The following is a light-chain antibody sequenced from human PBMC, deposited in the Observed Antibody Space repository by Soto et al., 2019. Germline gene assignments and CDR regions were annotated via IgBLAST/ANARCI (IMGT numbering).Light chain of an antibody. CDR2: DGS. Sequence: DIRLTQSPSSLSTSVGDRVTVTCQASQDIRHFLNWYQQRPGKAPKLLIYDGSNLETGVPSRFSGSGSGTDFTFTISSLQPEDIAVYSCQQYNNWPLTFGGGTKVEIK. CDR1: QDIRHF. V-gene: IGKV1-33*01. J-gene: IGKJ4*01. CDR3: QQYNNWPLT.